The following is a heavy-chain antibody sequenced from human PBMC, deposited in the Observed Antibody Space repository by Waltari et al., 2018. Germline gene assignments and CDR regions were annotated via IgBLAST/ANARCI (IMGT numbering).Heavy chain of an antibody. CDR3: AGFNCSSTSCYGLAVDY. Sequence: QVQLVQSGAEVKKPGSSVKVSCKASGGTFSSYALRWVRQAPGQGLEWMGRIIPILGIANYAQKFQGRVTITADKSTSTAYMELSSLRSEDTAVYYCAGFNCSSTSCYGLAVDYWGQGTLVTVSS. CDR2: IIPILGIA. J-gene: IGHJ4*02. CDR1: GGTFSSYA. V-gene: IGHV1-69*04. D-gene: IGHD2-2*01.